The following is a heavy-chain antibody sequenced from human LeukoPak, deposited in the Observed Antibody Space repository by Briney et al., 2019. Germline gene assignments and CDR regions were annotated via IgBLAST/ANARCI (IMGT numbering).Heavy chain of an antibody. J-gene: IGHJ5*02. Sequence: GGSLRLSCAASGFTFSSYIMNWVRQAPGKGLEWVSSISSSSSYIYYADSVKGRFTISRDNAKNSLYLQMNSLRAEDTAVYYCARDQGIAAAGTVINWFDPWGQGTLVTVSS. CDR3: ARDQGIAAAGTVINWFDP. D-gene: IGHD6-13*01. V-gene: IGHV3-21*01. CDR1: GFTFSSYI. CDR2: ISSSSSYI.